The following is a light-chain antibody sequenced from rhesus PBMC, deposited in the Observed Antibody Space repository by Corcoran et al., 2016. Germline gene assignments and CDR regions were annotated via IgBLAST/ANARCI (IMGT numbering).Light chain of an antibody. CDR2: EVT. V-gene: IGLV2-32*02. Sequence: QAAPTQPRSVSGFPGQTVTISCTGTKSDIGGYNYVSWYQQYPNTAPELLIYEVTKRRPSGVSDRFSASKSGNTASLTISGLQAEDEADYFCASYAGSDTDVFGGGTKLTVL. J-gene: IGLJ6*01. CDR3: ASYAGSDTDV. CDR1: KSDIGGYNY.